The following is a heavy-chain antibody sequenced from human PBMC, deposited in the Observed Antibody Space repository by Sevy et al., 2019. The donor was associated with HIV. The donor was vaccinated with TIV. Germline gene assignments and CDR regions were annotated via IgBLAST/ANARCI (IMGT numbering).Heavy chain of an antibody. V-gene: IGHV1-2*02. J-gene: IGHJ6*02. CDR2: INPNSGGT. Sequence: ASVKVSCKASGYTFTGYYMHWVRQAPEQGLEWMGWINPNSGGTNYAQKFQGRVTMTRDTSISTAYMELSRLRSDDTAVYYCARAGYDSSGYPMDYGMDVWGQGTTVTVSS. CDR1: GYTFTGYY. CDR3: ARAGYDSSGYPMDYGMDV. D-gene: IGHD3-22*01.